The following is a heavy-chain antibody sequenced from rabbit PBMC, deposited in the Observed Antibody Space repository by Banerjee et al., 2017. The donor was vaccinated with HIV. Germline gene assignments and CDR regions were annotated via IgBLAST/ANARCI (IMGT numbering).Heavy chain of an antibody. CDR2: IYTGSGGST. V-gene: IGHV1S45*01. Sequence: QQQLEESGGGLVKPGASLTLTCTASGFSFSSVYWMCWVRQAPGKGLEWIACIYTGSGGSTYYASWVNGRFTISKTSSTTVTLQMTSLTAADTATYFCARYSSYYFNLWGPGTLVTVS. D-gene: IGHD4-1*01. CDR3: ARYSSYYFNL. CDR1: GFSFSSVYW. J-gene: IGHJ4*01.